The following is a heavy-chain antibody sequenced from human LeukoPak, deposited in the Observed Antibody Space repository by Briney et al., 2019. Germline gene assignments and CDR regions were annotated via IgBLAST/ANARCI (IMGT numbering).Heavy chain of an antibody. CDR3: ARGPSSGAFDI. CDR1: GYTFTDYF. D-gene: IGHD6-6*01. V-gene: IGHV1-2*02. J-gene: IGHJ3*02. CDR2: INTSSGGT. Sequence: GASVKVSCKVSGYTFTDYFMHWLRQAPGQGPEWMGWINTSSGGTKSAHKFLGRVTMTRDTSISTAYMELSRLISDDAAVYYCARGPSSGAFDIWGQGTMVTVSS.